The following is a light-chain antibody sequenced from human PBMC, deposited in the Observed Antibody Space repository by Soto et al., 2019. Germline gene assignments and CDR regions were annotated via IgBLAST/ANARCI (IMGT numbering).Light chain of an antibody. Sequence: QSALTQPASVSGSPGQSITISCTGTSSDVGGYNYVSWYQQHPGKAPKLMIYEVSNRPSGVSNRFSGSKSGNTASLTISGVLPADEEDYYCSSYKSRRTPGVFGAGTKLTVL. J-gene: IGLJ2*01. V-gene: IGLV2-14*01. CDR3: SSYKSRRTPGV. CDR1: SSDVGGYNY. CDR2: EVS.